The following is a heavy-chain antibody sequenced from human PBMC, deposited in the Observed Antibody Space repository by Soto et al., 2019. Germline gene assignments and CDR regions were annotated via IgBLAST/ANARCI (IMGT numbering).Heavy chain of an antibody. D-gene: IGHD6-19*01. CDR1: GDSISSGGYF. CDR3: ARVRGWTLLMV. J-gene: IGHJ4*02. CDR2: THNSANT. V-gene: IGHV4-31*03. Sequence: QGQLRESGPGLVKPAQTLSLTCTVSGDSISSGGYFWSWIRQHPGEGLEWIGYTHNSANTFYNASLKRRFFTSMHTSKNQFSLTRTSVTAGVRAVYYSARVRGWTLLMVWGQGTLATV.